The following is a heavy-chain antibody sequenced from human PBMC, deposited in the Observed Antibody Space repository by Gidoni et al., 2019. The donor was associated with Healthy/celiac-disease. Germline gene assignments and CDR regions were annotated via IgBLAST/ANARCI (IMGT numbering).Heavy chain of an antibody. CDR1: GGSISRSIYH. V-gene: IGHV4-39*07. CDR3: ARERRLSYWYFDL. D-gene: IGHD6-25*01. Sequence: QLQMQESGPGLVKPSETLSLTCTVSGGSISRSIYHWGWIRQPPGKGLEGIGSIYYSGSTYYNPALQSRVTISVDTSKNQFSLKLRSVTAADTAVYYCARERRLSYWYFDLWGRGTPVTVSS. J-gene: IGHJ2*01. CDR2: IYYSGST.